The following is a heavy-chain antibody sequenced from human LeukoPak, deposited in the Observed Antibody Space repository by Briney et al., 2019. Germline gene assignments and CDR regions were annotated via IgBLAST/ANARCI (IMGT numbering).Heavy chain of an antibody. D-gene: IGHD3-16*01. CDR1: GGSFSGYY. V-gene: IGHV4-34*01. CDR2: INHSGGT. Sequence: PSETLSLTRAVYGGSFSGYYWSWIRQPPGKGLEWIGEINHSGGTKYNPSLKSRVTISVDTSKNQFSLKLSSVTAADTAVYYCARLKLRRSHYSFDYWGQGTLVTVSS. CDR3: ARLKLRRSHYSFDY. J-gene: IGHJ4*02.